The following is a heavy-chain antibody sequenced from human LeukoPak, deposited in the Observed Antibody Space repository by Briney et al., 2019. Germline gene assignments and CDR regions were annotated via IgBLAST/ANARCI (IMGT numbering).Heavy chain of an antibody. CDR3: ASSSIVVPAAYYYMDV. CDR2: IRAYNGNT. V-gene: IGHV1-18*01. Sequence: ASVKVSCKASGYTFTSYGISWVRQAPGQGLEWMGWIRAYNGNTNYAQKLQGRVTMTTDTSTSTAYMELRSLRSDDTAVYYCASSSIVVPAAYYYMDVWGKGTTVTVSS. D-gene: IGHD2-2*01. J-gene: IGHJ6*03. CDR1: GYTFTSYG.